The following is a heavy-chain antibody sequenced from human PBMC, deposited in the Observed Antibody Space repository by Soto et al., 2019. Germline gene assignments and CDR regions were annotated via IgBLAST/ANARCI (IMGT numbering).Heavy chain of an antibody. Sequence: QVQLVQSGAAVKKPGASVKVSCKASGYTFTSYGISWVRQAPGQGLEWMGWISTYNGHTNYAQKLQGRVTMTTDTATSTAYMELRSLRSDDTGVYYCARDGQTTMVRGVSEGSYNYYGMDVWGQGTTVTVSS. CDR2: ISTYNGHT. D-gene: IGHD3-10*01. CDR1: GYTFTSYG. CDR3: ARDGQTTMVRGVSEGSYNYYGMDV. V-gene: IGHV1-18*04. J-gene: IGHJ6*02.